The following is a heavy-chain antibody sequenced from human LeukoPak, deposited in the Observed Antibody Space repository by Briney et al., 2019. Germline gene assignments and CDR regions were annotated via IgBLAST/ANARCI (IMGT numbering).Heavy chain of an antibody. V-gene: IGHV3-9*01. Sequence: GGSLRLSCAASGFTFDDYAMHWVRQAPGKGLEWVSGISWNSGSIGYADSVKGRFTISRDNAKNSLYLQMNSLRAEDTAVYYCAKDYYGSGSYCDPWGQGTLVTVSS. CDR1: GFTFDDYA. CDR2: ISWNSGSI. J-gene: IGHJ5*02. D-gene: IGHD3-10*01. CDR3: AKDYYGSGSYCDP.